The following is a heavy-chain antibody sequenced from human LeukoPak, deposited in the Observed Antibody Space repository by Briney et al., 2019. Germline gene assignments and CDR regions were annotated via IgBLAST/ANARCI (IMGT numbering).Heavy chain of an antibody. Sequence: GPQAPGKGLEGVSVIYSGGSTYYADSVKGRFTISRDNSKNTLYLQMNSLRAEDTAVYYCARRTVTTFLSDYYMDVWGKGTTVTVSS. CDR3: ARRTVTTFLSDYYMDV. V-gene: IGHV3-53*01. J-gene: IGHJ6*03. CDR2: IYSGGST. D-gene: IGHD4-17*01.